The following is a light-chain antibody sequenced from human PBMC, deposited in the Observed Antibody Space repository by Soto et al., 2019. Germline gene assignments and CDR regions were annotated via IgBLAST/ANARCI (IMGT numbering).Light chain of an antibody. CDR3: QQYGSSPQFRT. CDR2: GAS. J-gene: IGKJ1*01. CDR1: QSVSSSY. Sequence: EIVLTQAPGTPSLSPREKDTLSRRASQSVSSSYLAWYQQKPGQAPRLLIYGASGRATGIPDRFSGSGSGTDFTLTISRLEPEDFAVYYCQQYGSSPQFRTFGQGTKVDIK. V-gene: IGKV3-20*01.